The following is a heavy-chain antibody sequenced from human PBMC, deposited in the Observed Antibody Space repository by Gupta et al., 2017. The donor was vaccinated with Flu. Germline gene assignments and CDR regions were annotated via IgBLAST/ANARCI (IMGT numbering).Heavy chain of an antibody. CDR3: ARDQSAHFDY. J-gene: IGHJ4*02. CDR2: IASRGTTI. Sequence: EVDLVESGGALVQPGGSLRLSCRISGFTFRDYEMNWVRQAPGKGLEWIAYIASRGTTIYYADSVKGRFSVSRDNAGGSLFLQMTDLRAEDTAMYYCARDQSAHFDYWGQGTQVTVVS. CDR1: GFTFRDYE. V-gene: IGHV3-48*03.